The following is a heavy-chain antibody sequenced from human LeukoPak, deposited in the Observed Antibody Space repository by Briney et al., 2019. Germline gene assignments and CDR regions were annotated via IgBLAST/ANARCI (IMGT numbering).Heavy chain of an antibody. Sequence: GASVKVSCKASGYTFTIYYMHWVRQAPGQGLEWMGWINPNSGGTSYARRFQGRVTMTRDTSISTAYMELSRLTSDDTAVYYYARNPAYCTSTSCYNDYWGQGTLVTVSS. D-gene: IGHD2-2*02. J-gene: IGHJ4*02. CDR1: GYTFTIYY. CDR2: INPNSGGT. CDR3: ARNPAYCTSTSCYNDY. V-gene: IGHV1-2*02.